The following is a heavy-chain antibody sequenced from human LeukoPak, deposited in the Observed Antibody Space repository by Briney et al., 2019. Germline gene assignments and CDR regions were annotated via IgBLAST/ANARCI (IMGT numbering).Heavy chain of an antibody. CDR1: GGSFSGYY. CDR2: INHSGST. V-gene: IGHV4-34*01. CDR3: ARGPNYDFWSGYYSPEYFQQ. Sequence: SETLSLTCAVYGGSFSGYYWSWIRQPPGKGLEWIGEINHSGSTNYNPSLKSRVTISVDTSKNQFSLKLSSVTAADTAVYYCARGPNYDFWSGYYSPEYFQQGGQGTLVTVSS. D-gene: IGHD3-3*01. J-gene: IGHJ1*01.